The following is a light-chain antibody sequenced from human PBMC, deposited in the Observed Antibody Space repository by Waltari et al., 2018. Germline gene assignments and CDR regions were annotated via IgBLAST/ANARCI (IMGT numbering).Light chain of an antibody. V-gene: IGKV3-20*01. J-gene: IGKJ1*01. Sequence: EIVLTQSPYTLSLSPGDRATLSCRAGQSVSRTLAWYQHKPGQAPRLLIYDASSRATCVPDRFSGSGSGTDFSLTISRLEPEDFAVYYCQKYGTLPATFGQGTKVEIK. CDR2: DAS. CDR1: QSVSRT. CDR3: QKYGTLPAT.